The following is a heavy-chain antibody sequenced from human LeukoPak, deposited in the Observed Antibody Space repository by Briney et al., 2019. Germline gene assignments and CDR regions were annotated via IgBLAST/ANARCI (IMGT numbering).Heavy chain of an antibody. V-gene: IGHV3-23*01. D-gene: IGHD2-2*01. CDR2: FSSSGNT. CDR3: ARWNGYADY. CDR1: GFTFRSYG. Sequence: GGSLRLSCAASGFTFRSYGMSWVRQAPGKGLEWVSGFSSSGNTYYADSVKGRFTISRDNSKNTLYPQMNTLRVDDTAVYYCARWNGYADYWGQGTLVTVSS. J-gene: IGHJ4*02.